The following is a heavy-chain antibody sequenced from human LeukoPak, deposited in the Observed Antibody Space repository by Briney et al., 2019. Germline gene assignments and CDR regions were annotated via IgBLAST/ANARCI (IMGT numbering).Heavy chain of an antibody. CDR1: GGTFSNYA. D-gene: IGHD2-8*01. V-gene: IGHV1-8*03. Sequence: ALVKVSCKASGGTFSNYAISWVRQAPGQGLEWMGWVNPRSGDAGYLQKFQGRLTITRDSSIDTAYMDLSGLSSEDTAIYYCARGVPLGYCTYGVCYPPYYFDYWGQGTLVTASS. J-gene: IGHJ4*02. CDR2: VNPRSGDA. CDR3: ARGVPLGYCTYGVCYPPYYFDY.